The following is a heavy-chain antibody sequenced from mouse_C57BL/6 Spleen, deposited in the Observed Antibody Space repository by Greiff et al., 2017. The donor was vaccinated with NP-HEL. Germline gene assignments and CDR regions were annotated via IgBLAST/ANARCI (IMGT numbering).Heavy chain of an antibody. V-gene: IGHV2-2*01. CDR2: IWSGGST. J-gene: IGHJ4*01. CDR1: GFSLTSYG. CDR3: ARGSVGGAMDY. Sequence: VQLKESGPGLVQPSQCLSITCTVSGFSLTSYGVHWVRQSPGKGLEWLGVIWSGGSTDCNAAFISRLNISKDNSKSQVFFKMNSLQADDTAIYYCARGSVGGAMDYWGQGTSVTVSS.